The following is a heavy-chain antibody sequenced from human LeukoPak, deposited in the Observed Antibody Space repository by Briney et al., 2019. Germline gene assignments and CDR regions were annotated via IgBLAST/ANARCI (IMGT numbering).Heavy chain of an antibody. D-gene: IGHD3-9*01. CDR3: AQGNYDILTGYPPSWFDP. CDR2: IYTSGST. J-gene: IGHJ5*02. Sequence: SETLSLTCAVYGGSFSGYYWSWIRQPAGKGLEWIGRIYTSGSTNYNPSLKSRVTISVDTSKNQFSLKLSSVTAADTAVYYCAQGNYDILTGYPPSWFDPWGQGTLVTVSS. CDR1: GGSFSGYY. V-gene: IGHV4-59*10.